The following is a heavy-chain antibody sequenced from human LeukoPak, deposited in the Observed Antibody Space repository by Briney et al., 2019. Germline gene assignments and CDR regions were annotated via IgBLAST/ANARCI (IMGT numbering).Heavy chain of an antibody. D-gene: IGHD5-18*01. Sequence: ASLKVSCKASGYTFTSYDINWLRHATGQGLEWIAWMNPNSGNTGYAQKFQGRVTMTRNTSISTAYMELSSLRSEDTAVYYCAKSGYSYGYYFDYWGQGTLVTVSS. CDR2: MNPNSGNT. V-gene: IGHV1-8*01. CDR1: GYTFTSYD. J-gene: IGHJ4*02. CDR3: AKSGYSYGYYFDY.